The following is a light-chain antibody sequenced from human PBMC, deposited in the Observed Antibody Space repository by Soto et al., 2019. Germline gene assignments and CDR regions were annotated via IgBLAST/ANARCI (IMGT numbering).Light chain of an antibody. CDR3: QQYAYT. Sequence: EIVLTQSPGTLSLSPGERATLSCRASQSVSSSYLAWYQQHPGQAPRLLIYGASSRATGIPDSFSGSGSATDFTLTISRLEPEDYAVYYCQQYAYTFGQGTKLEIK. J-gene: IGKJ2*01. V-gene: IGKV3-20*01. CDR2: GAS. CDR1: QSVSSSY.